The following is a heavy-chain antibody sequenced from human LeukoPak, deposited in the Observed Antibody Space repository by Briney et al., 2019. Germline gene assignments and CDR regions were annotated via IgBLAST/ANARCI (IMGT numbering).Heavy chain of an antibody. CDR3: AKDHGSGYAGPKDFDY. J-gene: IGHJ4*02. CDR2: ISGSGGST. Sequence: SGGSLRLSCAASGFTFSSYAMSWVRQAPGKGLEWVSAISGSGGSTYYADSVKGRFTISRDNSKNTLYLQMNSLRAEDTAVYYCAKDHGSGYAGPKDFDYWGQGTLVTVSS. V-gene: IGHV3-23*01. D-gene: IGHD5-12*01. CDR1: GFTFSSYA.